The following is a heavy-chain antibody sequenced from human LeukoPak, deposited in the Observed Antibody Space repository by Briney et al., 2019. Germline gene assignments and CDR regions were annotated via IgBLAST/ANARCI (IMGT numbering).Heavy chain of an antibody. CDR3: ARSTVVAAYDY. D-gene: IGHD1-26*01. J-gene: IGHJ4*02. CDR2: ISYDGSNK. Sequence: PGGSLRLSCAASGFTFSSYAMHWVRQAPGKGLEWVAVISYDGSNKYYADSVKGRFTISRDNSKNTLYLQMNSLRAEDTAVYYCARSTVVAAYDYWGQGTLVTVSS. V-gene: IGHV3-30-3*01. CDR1: GFTFSSYA.